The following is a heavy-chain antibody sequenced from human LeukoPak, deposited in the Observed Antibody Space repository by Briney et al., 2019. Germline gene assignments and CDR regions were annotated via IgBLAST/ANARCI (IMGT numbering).Heavy chain of an antibody. J-gene: IGHJ5*02. CDR2: ISGSGDST. CDR1: GFTFSTYA. D-gene: IGHD6-25*01. CDR3: AKDLVPNAGIGAYDFGGGNWFDP. Sequence: GGSLRLSCAASGFTFSTYAVNWVRQAPGKGLEWVSTISGSGDSTYYADSVKGRFTISRDNSKNTLYLQMNSLRAEDTAVYYCAKDLVPNAGIGAYDFGGGNWFDPWGQGTLVTVSS. V-gene: IGHV3-23*01.